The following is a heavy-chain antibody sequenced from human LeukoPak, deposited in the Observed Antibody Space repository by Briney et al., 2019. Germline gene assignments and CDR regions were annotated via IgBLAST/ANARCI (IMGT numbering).Heavy chain of an antibody. CDR2: ISSSSSYI. V-gene: IGHV3-21*04. CDR3: ARGGSYLSAFDI. CDR1: GFTFSSYS. J-gene: IGHJ3*02. Sequence: GGSLRLSCAASGFTFSSYSMNWVRQAPGKGLEWVSSISSSSSYIYYADSVKGRFTISRDNSKSTLYLQMTSLRAEDTAVYYCARGGSYLSAFDIWGQGTMVTVSS. D-gene: IGHD1-26*01.